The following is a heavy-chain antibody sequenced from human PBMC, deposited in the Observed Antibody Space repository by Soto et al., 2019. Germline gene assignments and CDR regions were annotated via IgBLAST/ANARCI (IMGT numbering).Heavy chain of an antibody. Sequence: QVQLVQSGAEVKKPGSSVKVSCKASGGTFSSYAISWVRQAPGQGLEWMGGIIAILGKANYAEKFQGRVTISADESTSTAYMKLSSLRSEDTAVYYCARERGGAIIVGDSGTFDVWCQGTLVTVSS. J-gene: IGHJ3*01. CDR2: IIAILGKA. CDR3: ARERGGAIIVGDSGTFDV. D-gene: IGHD1-26*01. CDR1: GGTFSSYA. V-gene: IGHV1-69*01.